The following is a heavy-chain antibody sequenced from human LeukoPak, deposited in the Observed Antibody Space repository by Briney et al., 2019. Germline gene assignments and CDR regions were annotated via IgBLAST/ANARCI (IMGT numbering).Heavy chain of an antibody. CDR1: GYSFTSYW. Sequence: GKSLKISCKGSGYSFTSYWIGWVRQLPGKGLEWMGIIYPGDSDTRYSPSFQGQVTISADKSISTAYLQWSSLKASDTAMYYCARAHDILTGYYRRFNWFDPWGQGTLVTVSS. J-gene: IGHJ5*02. D-gene: IGHD3-9*01. V-gene: IGHV5-51*01. CDR2: IYPGDSDT. CDR3: ARAHDILTGYYRRFNWFDP.